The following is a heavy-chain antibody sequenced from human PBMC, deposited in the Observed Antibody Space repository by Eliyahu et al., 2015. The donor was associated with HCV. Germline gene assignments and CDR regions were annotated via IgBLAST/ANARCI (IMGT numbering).Heavy chain of an antibody. CDR3: ARSDGIDY. CDR1: GFTFSSYA. V-gene: IGHV3-21*01. J-gene: IGHJ4*02. Sequence: CAATGFTFSSYAMNWVRQAPGKGLDWVSSISSSGNYIYYADSVRGRFTISRDNADNSVFLQMNSLRAEDTAVYYCARSDGIDYWGQGTLVTVSS. CDR2: ISSSGNYI.